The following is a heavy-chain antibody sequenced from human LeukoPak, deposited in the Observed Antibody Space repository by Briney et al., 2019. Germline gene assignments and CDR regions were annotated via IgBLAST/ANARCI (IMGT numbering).Heavy chain of an antibody. CDR1: GGSFSGYY. CDR3: ARGKDIVVVPATYYYYYMDV. V-gene: IGHV4-34*01. D-gene: IGHD2-2*01. CDR2: INHSGST. J-gene: IGHJ6*03. Sequence: SETLSLTCAAYGGSFSGYYWSWIRQPPGKGLEWIGEINHSGSTNYNPSLKSRVTISVDTSKNQFSLKLSSVTAADTAVYYCARGKDIVVVPATYYYYYMDVWGKGTTVTVSS.